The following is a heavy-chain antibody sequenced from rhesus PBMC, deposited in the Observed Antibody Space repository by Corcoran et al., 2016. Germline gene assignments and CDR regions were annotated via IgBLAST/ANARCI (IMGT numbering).Heavy chain of an antibody. V-gene: IGHV3S16*01. CDR2: IIIVSSYI. CDR3: TRVGYYSGRYSPLDACDF. CDR1: GFTFSDYY. Sequence: EVQLVESGGGLVQPGGSLRLSCAASGFTFSDYYMSWVRQAPGKGLVWVSSIIIVSSYIYYADSVEGRFTIYGDNAKNSRSLQMNSLKTEDTAVYYCTRVGYYSGRYSPLDACDFWGQGLRVTVSS. D-gene: IGHD3-16*01. J-gene: IGHJ3*01.